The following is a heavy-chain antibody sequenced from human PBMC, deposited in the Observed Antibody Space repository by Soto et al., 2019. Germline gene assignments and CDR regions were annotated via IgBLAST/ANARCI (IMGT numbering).Heavy chain of an antibody. Sequence: EAQLVESGGGLVQPGGSLRLSCAASEFTFSSYSMNWVRQAPGKGLEWISYFSSSSSTIYYADSVRGRFTISRDNAKNSLYLQVNSLRDEDTAVYYGARDSPPGWHFDYGGQGTLVTVSS. CDR1: EFTFSSYS. V-gene: IGHV3-48*02. CDR2: FSSSSSTI. J-gene: IGHJ4*02. CDR3: ARDSPPGWHFDY. D-gene: IGHD6-19*01.